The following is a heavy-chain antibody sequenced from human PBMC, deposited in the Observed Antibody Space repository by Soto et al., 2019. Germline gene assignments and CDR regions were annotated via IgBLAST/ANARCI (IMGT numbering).Heavy chain of an antibody. CDR2: MNPYSGNT. D-gene: IGHD6-19*01. CDR3: ARTRFGAVAGT. J-gene: IGHJ5*02. V-gene: IGHV1-8*01. CDR1: GYTFTSYD. Sequence: QVQLVQSGAEVKKPGASVKVSCKTSGYTFTSYDIHWVRQATGQGPEWMGWMNPYSGNTIYVQKFQGRIIMTRNTFMSTAYMALSSLRSEDTAVYYCARTRFGAVAGTWGQGTLVTVSS.